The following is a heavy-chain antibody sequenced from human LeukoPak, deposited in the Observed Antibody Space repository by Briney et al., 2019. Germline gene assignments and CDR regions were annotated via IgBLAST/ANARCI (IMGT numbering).Heavy chain of an antibody. Sequence: SETLSLTCTVSGGSISSGGHYWSWIRQHPGKGLEWIGYIYYSGSTYYNPSLKSRVTISVDTSKNQFSLKLSSVTAADTAVYYCACHDYSNSPLDYWGQGTLVTVSS. CDR2: IYYSGST. V-gene: IGHV4-31*03. D-gene: IGHD4-4*01. CDR3: ACHDYSNSPLDY. J-gene: IGHJ4*02. CDR1: GGSISSGGHY.